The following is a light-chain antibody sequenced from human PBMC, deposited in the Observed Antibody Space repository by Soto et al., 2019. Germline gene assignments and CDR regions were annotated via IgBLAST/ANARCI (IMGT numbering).Light chain of an antibody. Sequence: QSVLIQPPSTSGTPGQMVTISCSGSGSNIGSNTVNWYQQLPGTAPQLLIYGDKRPSGVPDRFSGSKSGTSASLAISGLQSEDEADYYCAAWDDSLPGVVFGGGTKVTVL. CDR2: GD. V-gene: IGLV1-44*01. CDR1: GSNIGSNT. J-gene: IGLJ2*01. CDR3: AAWDDSLPGVV.